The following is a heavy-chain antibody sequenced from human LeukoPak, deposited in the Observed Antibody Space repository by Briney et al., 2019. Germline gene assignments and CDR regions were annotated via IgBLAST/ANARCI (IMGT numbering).Heavy chain of an antibody. D-gene: IGHD6-19*01. J-gene: IGHJ4*02. V-gene: IGHV3-23*01. CDR3: ARDGSGWSRDC. Sequence: GGSLRLSCAASGFTFSTSWMTWVRQAPGKGLEWVSTITDSGGSTYYADSVKGRFTMSRDNSKNTLYLQMNSLRVEDTAIYYCARDGSGWSRDCWGQGTLVTVSS. CDR1: GFTFSTSW. CDR2: ITDSGGST.